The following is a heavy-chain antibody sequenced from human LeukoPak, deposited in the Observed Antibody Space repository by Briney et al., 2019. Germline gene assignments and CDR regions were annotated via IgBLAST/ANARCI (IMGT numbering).Heavy chain of an antibody. CDR2: IYHSGST. J-gene: IGHJ6*02. D-gene: IGHD1-1*01. CDR3: ARGLTETPRIWRYYYYYGMDV. CDR1: GGSISSGGYS. V-gene: IGHV4-30-2*01. Sequence: SETLSLTCAVSGGSISSGGYSWSWIRQPPGKGLEWIGYIYHSGSTYYNPSLKSRVTISVDRSKNQFSLKLSSVTAADTAVYYCARGLTETPRIWRYYYYYGMDVWGQGTTVTVSS.